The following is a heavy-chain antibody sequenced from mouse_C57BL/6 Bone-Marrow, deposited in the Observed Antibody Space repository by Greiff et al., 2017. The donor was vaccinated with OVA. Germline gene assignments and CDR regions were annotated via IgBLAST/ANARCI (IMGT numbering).Heavy chain of an antibody. CDR2: FYPGSGSI. V-gene: IGHV1-62-2*01. J-gene: IGHJ3*01. CDR3: ARHEERGIGFAY. Sequence: VQLQPSGAALVKPGASVQLSCKASGYTFTEYTIHWVKQRSGQGLEWIGWFYPGSGSIKYNEKFKDKATLTADKSSSTVYMERSRLTSEDSAVYFCARHEERGIGFAYWGQGTLVTVSA. CDR1: GYTFTEYT.